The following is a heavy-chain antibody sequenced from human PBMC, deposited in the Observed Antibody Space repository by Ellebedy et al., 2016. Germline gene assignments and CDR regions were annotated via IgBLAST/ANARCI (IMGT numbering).Heavy chain of an antibody. V-gene: IGHV3-7*01. CDR3: VKEFDY. CDR2: INQDGSEK. CDR1: GFTFSDYW. Sequence: GESLKISXIGSGFTFSDYWIDWVRQAPGKGLEWVANINQDGSEKHYVDSVKGRFTISRDNAKNSLYLQMNSLRAEDTGIYYCVKEFDYWGPGTLVTVSS. J-gene: IGHJ4*02.